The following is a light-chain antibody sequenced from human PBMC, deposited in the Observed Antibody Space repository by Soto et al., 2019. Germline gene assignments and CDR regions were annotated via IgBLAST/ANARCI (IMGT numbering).Light chain of an antibody. J-gene: IGKJ1*01. CDR1: QPISSTY. CDR3: QQYGGSWT. V-gene: IGKV3-20*01. CDR2: ATS. Sequence: DIVLTQSPGTLSLSPGEGATLSCRASQPISSTYVAWYQQTPGQAPRLLIYATSNRGTGVPDRFRGSGSGTDFTLTINRLESEDFAVYYCQQYGGSWTFGQGTKV.